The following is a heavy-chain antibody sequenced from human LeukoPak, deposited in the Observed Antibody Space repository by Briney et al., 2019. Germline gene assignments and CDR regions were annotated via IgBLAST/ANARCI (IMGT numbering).Heavy chain of an antibody. D-gene: IGHD6-6*01. Sequence: SETLSLTCTVSGGSISSGDYYWSWIRQPPGKGLEWIGYIYHSGSTYYNPSLKSRVTISVDRSKNQFSLKLSSVTAADTAVYYCARGPKYSSSPGEGPFDYWGQGTLVTVSS. V-gene: IGHV4-30-2*01. CDR3: ARGPKYSSSPGEGPFDY. CDR2: IYHSGST. CDR1: GGSISSGDYY. J-gene: IGHJ4*02.